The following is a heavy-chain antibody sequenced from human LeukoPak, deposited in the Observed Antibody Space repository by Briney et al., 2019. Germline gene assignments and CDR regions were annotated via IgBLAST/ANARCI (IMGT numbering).Heavy chain of an antibody. Sequence: SETLSLTCTVSGGSISGFHWSWIRQPPGKGLEWIGSMYYSGSTTYNPSLKSRVTTSADTTNNQFSLTLTSLTAADKALYYCARHLPFSVTGGDDAFDVWGPGTRVTVS. V-gene: IGHV4-59*08. CDR2: MYYSGST. CDR3: ARHLPFSVTGGDDAFDV. CDR1: GGSISGFH. D-gene: IGHD3-16*01. J-gene: IGHJ3*01.